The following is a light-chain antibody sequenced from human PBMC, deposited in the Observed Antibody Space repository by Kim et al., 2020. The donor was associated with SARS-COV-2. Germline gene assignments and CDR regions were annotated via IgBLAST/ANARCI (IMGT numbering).Light chain of an antibody. CDR3: QQYGSSPLT. CDR2: GAT. J-gene: IGKJ4*01. CDR1: QSVSTS. Sequence: LSPGDRAPLPCRASQSVSTSLAWYQHKSGQAPRLLIFGATNRASGIPDRFSGSGSGTDFTLTISRLEPEDFALYYCQQYGSSPLTFGGGTKVDIK. V-gene: IGKV3-20*01.